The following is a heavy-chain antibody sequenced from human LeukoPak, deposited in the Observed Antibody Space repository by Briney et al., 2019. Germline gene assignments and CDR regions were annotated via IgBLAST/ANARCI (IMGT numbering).Heavy chain of an antibody. CDR1: GRSISRTSYS. CDR3: ARRAKYSGSQRRAAFDI. CDR2: INHRGIT. J-gene: IGHJ3*02. D-gene: IGHD1-26*01. Sequence: RADSVSLTCTLSGRSISRTSYSWGWIRRPRGRGPEWFGEINHRGITNYNPSHKSRVTISVDTSKNQFSLKLSSVTAADTAVYYCARRAKYSGSQRRAAFDIWGQGTMVTVSS. V-gene: IGHV4-39*07.